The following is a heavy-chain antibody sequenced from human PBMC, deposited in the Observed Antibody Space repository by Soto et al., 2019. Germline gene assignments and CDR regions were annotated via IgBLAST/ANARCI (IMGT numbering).Heavy chain of an antibody. V-gene: IGHV1-18*04. D-gene: IGHD4-17*01. J-gene: IGHJ4*02. CDR2: ISAYNGNT. Sequence: ASVKVSCKASGYTFTSYGISWVRQAPGQGLEWMGWISAYNGNTNYAQKLQGRVTMTTDTSTSTPYMHLRSLSSDDTALYYCARDRSYTVTTSDYWGQGTLVTVSS. CDR1: GYTFTSYG. CDR3: ARDRSYTVTTSDY.